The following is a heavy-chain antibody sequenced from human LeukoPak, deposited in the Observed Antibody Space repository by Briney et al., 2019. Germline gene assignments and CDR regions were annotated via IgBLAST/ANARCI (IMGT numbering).Heavy chain of an antibody. CDR3: ARGAPWKSSFTKGNAFDI. V-gene: IGHV3-30-3*01. J-gene: IGHJ3*02. D-gene: IGHD6-13*01. Sequence: AGGSLRLSCAASGFTFSSYAMHWVRQAPGKGLEWVAVISYDGSNKYYADSVKGRFTISRDNSKNTLYLQMNSLRAEDTAVYYCARGAPWKSSFTKGNAFDIWGQGTMVTVSS. CDR1: GFTFSSYA. CDR2: ISYDGSNK.